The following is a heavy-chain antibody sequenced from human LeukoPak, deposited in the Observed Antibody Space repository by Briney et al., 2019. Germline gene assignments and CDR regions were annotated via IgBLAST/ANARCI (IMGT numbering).Heavy chain of an antibody. CDR2: IRSKANNYAT. Sequence: GGFLRLSCAASGFTFSGSTMHWVRQASGKGLEWVGRIRSKANNYATAYATSVKGRFTLSRDDSKNTAYLQMNSLKTEDTAVYYCTSSKNAACFDYWGQGTLVTVSS. J-gene: IGHJ4*02. V-gene: IGHV3-73*01. D-gene: IGHD4-11*01. CDR3: TSSKNAACFDY. CDR1: GFTFSGST.